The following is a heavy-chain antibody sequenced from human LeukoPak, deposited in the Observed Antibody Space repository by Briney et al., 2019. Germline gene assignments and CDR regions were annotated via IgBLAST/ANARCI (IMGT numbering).Heavy chain of an antibody. Sequence: GGSLRLSCAASGFTFSTYWMTWVRQAPGKGLEWVANIKKDGSDKYYVDSVRGRFTISRDNAKNSLYLQMNSLRAEDTAVHYCARVQSGTYVHDYWGQGTLVTVSS. J-gene: IGHJ4*02. V-gene: IGHV3-7*01. CDR1: GFTFSTYW. D-gene: IGHD1-26*01. CDR2: IKKDGSDK. CDR3: ARVQSGTYVHDY.